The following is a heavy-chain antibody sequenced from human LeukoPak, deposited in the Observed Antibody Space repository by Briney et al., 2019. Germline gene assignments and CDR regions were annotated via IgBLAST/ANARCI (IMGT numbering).Heavy chain of an antibody. J-gene: IGHJ4*02. CDR2: ISSGGRYI. CDR3: ARDRQQLGSEIDY. D-gene: IGHD6-13*01. Sequence: PGGSLRLSCAASGFTFSSFSMNWVCQAPGKGLEWVSSISSGGRYIFYADSVKGRFTISRDNAKNSLHLQMNSLRAEDTAVYYCARDRQQLGSEIDYWGQGTLVTVSS. V-gene: IGHV3-21*01. CDR1: GFTFSSFS.